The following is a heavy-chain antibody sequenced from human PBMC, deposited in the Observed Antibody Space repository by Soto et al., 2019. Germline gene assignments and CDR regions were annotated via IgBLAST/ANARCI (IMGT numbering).Heavy chain of an antibody. J-gene: IGHJ5*02. Sequence: SETLSLTCAVYGGSFSGYYWSWIRQPPGKGLEWIGEINHSGSTNYNPSLKSRVTISVDTSKNQFSLKLSSVTAADTAVYYCARGRNRRVTMVRGVMGNWFDPWGQGTLVTVSS. CDR3: ARGRNRRVTMVRGVMGNWFDP. CDR1: GGSFSGYY. D-gene: IGHD3-10*01. CDR2: INHSGST. V-gene: IGHV4-34*01.